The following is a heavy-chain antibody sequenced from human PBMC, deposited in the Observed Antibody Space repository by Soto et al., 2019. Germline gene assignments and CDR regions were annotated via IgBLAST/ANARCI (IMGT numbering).Heavy chain of an antibody. J-gene: IGHJ4*02. Sequence: QITLKESGPTLVKPTQTLTLTCTFSGFSLHTSGVGVGWIRQPPGKALEWLALIYWDDDERYSPSLKSRLTITKDTSKNHVVLTMTNMDPVDTATYYGAYLVAGNFDYWGQGSLVTVSS. V-gene: IGHV2-5*02. CDR3: AYLVAGNFDY. CDR2: IYWDDDE. CDR1: GFSLHTSGVG.